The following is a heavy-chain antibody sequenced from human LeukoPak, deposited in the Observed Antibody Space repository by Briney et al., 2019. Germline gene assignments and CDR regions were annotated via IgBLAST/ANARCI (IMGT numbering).Heavy chain of an antibody. Sequence: GGSLRLSCVASGFTFRNYEMNWVRQAPGKGLEWGSYISGGGYTKYYADSVKGRFTISRDNAQNSLYLQMNSLRAEDTAVYYCARDHLAYYYDSSGYSAEYFQHWGQGTLVTVSS. CDR2: ISGGGYTK. CDR3: ARDHLAYYYDSSGYSAEYFQH. CDR1: GFTFRNYE. J-gene: IGHJ1*01. D-gene: IGHD3-22*01. V-gene: IGHV3-48*03.